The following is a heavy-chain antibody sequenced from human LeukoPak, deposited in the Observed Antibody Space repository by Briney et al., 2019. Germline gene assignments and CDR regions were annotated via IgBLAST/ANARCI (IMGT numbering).Heavy chain of an antibody. V-gene: IGHV3-48*01. CDR2: ISTSTTTI. J-gene: IGHJ6*03. CDR1: GFTFSSYS. Sequence: GGSLRLSCEASGFTFSSYSMNWVRQAPGKGLEWISYISTSTTTIYYANSVKGRFTISRDNAKNSLYLQMNSLKADDTAVYYCARERYYYYYMDVWGKGTTVTISS. CDR3: ARERYYYYYMDV.